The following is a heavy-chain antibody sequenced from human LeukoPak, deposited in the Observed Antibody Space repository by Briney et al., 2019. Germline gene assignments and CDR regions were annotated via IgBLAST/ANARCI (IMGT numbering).Heavy chain of an antibody. Sequence: LGGSLRLSCAASVFTLSGYDMHGVRQAPGKGLKWFSAIGTAGDTYYPGSVKGRFTISRENAKNSLYLQMNSLRAGDTAVYYCARGAINVQPSLRWGMDVWGQGTTVTVSS. J-gene: IGHJ6*02. CDR1: VFTLSGYD. D-gene: IGHD4-23*01. V-gene: IGHV3-13*04. CDR2: IGTAGDT. CDR3: ARGAINVQPSLRWGMDV.